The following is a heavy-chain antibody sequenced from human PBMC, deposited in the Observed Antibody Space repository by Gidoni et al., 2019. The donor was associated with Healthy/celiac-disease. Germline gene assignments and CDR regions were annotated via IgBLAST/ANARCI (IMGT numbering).Heavy chain of an antibody. D-gene: IGHD6-13*01. J-gene: IGHJ3*02. Sequence: EVQLVESGGGLVKPGGSLRLSCAAYGFTFSSHSMNWVRQAPGKGLEWVSSISSSSSYIYYAYSVKGRFTISRDNAKNSLYLQMNSLRAEDTAVYYCARWSRRPHSLSLGAAGDAFDIWGQGTMVTVSS. V-gene: IGHV3-21*01. CDR3: ARWSRRPHSLSLGAAGDAFDI. CDR2: ISSSSSYI. CDR1: GFTFSSHS.